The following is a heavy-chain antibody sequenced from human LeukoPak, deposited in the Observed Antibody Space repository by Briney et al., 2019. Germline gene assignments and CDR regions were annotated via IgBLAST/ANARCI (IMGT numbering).Heavy chain of an antibody. Sequence: SVKVSCKASGGTFSSYAISWVRQAPGQGLEWMGGIIPIFGTANYAQKFQGRVTITADESTSTAYMGLSSLRSEDTAVYYCARGDYYYYYYMDVWGKGTTVTVSS. CDR1: GGTFSSYA. V-gene: IGHV1-69*13. CDR2: IIPIFGTA. CDR3: ARGDYYYYYYMDV. J-gene: IGHJ6*03.